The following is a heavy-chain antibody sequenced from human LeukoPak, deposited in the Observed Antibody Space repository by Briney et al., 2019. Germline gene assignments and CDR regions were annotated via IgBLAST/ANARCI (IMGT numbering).Heavy chain of an antibody. V-gene: IGHV1-2*02. D-gene: IGHD3-22*01. CDR1: GYTFTGYY. J-gene: IGHJ4*02. CDR3: ARDLEHEPYYYDSSGYYTGGV. Sequence: GASVKVSCKASGYTFTGYYMHWVRQAPGQGLEWMGWINPNSGGTNYAQKFQGRVTMTRDTSISTAYMELSRMRSDDTAVYYCARDLEHEPYYYDSSGYYTGGVWGQGTLVTVSS. CDR2: INPNSGGT.